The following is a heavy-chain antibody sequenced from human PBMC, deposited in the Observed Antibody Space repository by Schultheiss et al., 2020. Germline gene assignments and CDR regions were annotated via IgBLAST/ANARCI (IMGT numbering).Heavy chain of an antibody. CDR2: TYYRSKWYN. CDR1: GDSVSSNSAA. CDR3: ARDSGSYYGSGSYWGI. V-gene: IGHV6-1*01. D-gene: IGHD3-10*01. J-gene: IGHJ3*02. Sequence: SQTLSLTCAISGDSVSSNSAAWNWIWQSPSRGLEWLGRTYYRSKWYNDYAVSVKSRITINPDTSKNQFSLQLNSVTPEDTAVYYCARDSGSYYGSGSYWGIWGQGTMVTVSS.